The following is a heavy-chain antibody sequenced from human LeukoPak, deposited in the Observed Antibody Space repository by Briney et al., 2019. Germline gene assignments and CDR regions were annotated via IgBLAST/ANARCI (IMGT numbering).Heavy chain of an antibody. J-gene: IGHJ5*02. CDR1: GFTFSAYN. D-gene: IGHD5-24*01. CDR2: ISGSSSAI. V-gene: IGHV3-48*01. CDR3: VRDRTLGVRDGFILA. Sequence: PGGSLRLSCAASGFTFSAYNMIWVRQAPGKGLEWLSYISGSSSAIYYADSVQGRFTNSRDNAKNSLSLQMSSLRVEDTAVYYCVRDRTLGVRDGFILAWGQGTLVTVSS.